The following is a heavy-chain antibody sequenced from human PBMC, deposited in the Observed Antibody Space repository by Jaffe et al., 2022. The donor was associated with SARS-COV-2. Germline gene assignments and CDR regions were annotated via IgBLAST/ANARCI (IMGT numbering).Heavy chain of an antibody. Sequence: QVQLQQWGAGLLKPSETLSLTCAVYGGSFSGYYWSWIRQPPGKGLEWIGEINHSGSTNYNPSLKSRVTISVDTSKNQFSLKLSSVTAADTAVYYCARAVLYSSGWYNWFDPWGQGTLVTVSS. CDR3: ARAVLYSSGWYNWFDP. V-gene: IGHV4-34*01. D-gene: IGHD6-19*01. CDR1: GGSFSGYY. CDR2: INHSGST. J-gene: IGHJ5*02.